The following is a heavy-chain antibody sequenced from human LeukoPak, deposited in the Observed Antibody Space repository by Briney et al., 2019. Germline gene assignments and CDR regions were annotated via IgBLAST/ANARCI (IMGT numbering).Heavy chain of an antibody. Sequence: ASVKVSCKASGYTFTSYYMHWVRQAPEQGLEWMGIINPSGGSTSYAQKFQGRVTMTRDTSTSTVYMELSSLRSEDTAVYYCARVRNHYYYGMDVWGQGTTVTVSS. CDR2: INPSGGST. CDR3: ARVRNHYYYGMDV. CDR1: GYTFTSYY. V-gene: IGHV1-46*01. D-gene: IGHD1-14*01. J-gene: IGHJ6*02.